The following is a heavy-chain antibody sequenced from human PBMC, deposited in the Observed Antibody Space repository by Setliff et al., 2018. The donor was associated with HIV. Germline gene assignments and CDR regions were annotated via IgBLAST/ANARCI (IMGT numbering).Heavy chain of an antibody. Sequence: GSLRLSCTASGFTFGDYAMSWVRQAPGQGLAWVGLIRSNGYVGTKEYAASVKGRLTISRDDPKSLAYLQMNSLKPEDTAVYYCAKDHGPPDSNFWIDPLYMDVWGKGTTVTVSS. V-gene: IGHV3-49*04. CDR2: IRSNGYVGTK. CDR3: AKDHGPPDSNFWIDPLYMDV. J-gene: IGHJ6*03. D-gene: IGHD3-3*01. CDR1: GFTFGDYA.